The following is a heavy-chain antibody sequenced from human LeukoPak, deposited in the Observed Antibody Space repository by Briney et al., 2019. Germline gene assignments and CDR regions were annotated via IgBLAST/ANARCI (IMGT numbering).Heavy chain of an antibody. CDR2: IYYSGST. D-gene: IGHD6-19*01. Sequence: PSQTLSLTCTVSGGSISSGGYYWSWIRQHPGKDLEWIGYIYYSGSTYYNPSLKSRVIISVDTSKNQFSLRLSSVTAADTAVYYCARDDSLSGWYFDYWGQGTLVTVSS. V-gene: IGHV4-31*03. CDR3: ARDDSLSGWYFDY. J-gene: IGHJ4*02. CDR1: GGSISSGGYY.